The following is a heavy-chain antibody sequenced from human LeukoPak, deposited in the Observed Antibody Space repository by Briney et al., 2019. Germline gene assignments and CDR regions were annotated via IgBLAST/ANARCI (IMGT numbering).Heavy chain of an antibody. D-gene: IGHD4-11*01. J-gene: IGHJ6*02. CDR1: GYTFTVYY. V-gene: IGHV1-2*02. CDR2: INPNSGGT. Sequence: ASVKVSCKASGYTFTVYYMHWVRQAPGQGLEWMGWINPNSGGTNYAQKFQGRVTMTRDTSISTAYMELSRLRSDDTAVYYCARYSTVKSHGSYYYGMDVWGQGTTVTVSS. CDR3: ARYSTVKSHGSYYYGMDV.